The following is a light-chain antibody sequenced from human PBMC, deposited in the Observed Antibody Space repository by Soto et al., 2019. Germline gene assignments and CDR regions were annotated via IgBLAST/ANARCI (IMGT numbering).Light chain of an antibody. CDR2: KAS. CDR1: QSISSW. J-gene: IGKJ1*01. CDR3: QQYNNWPRT. Sequence: DIQMTQSPSTLSASVGDRVTITCRASQSISSWLAWYQQKPGKAPKLLIYKASSLESGVPARFSGSGSGTEFTLTINSLQSEDFAVYYCQQYNNWPRTFGQGTKVDI. V-gene: IGKV1-5*03.